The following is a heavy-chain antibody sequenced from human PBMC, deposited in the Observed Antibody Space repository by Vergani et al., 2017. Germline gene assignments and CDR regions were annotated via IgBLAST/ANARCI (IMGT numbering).Heavy chain of an antibody. CDR3: ARAISGWRRYFDY. CDR1: GFTFSSYW. Sequence: EVQLVESGGGLVQPGGSLRLSCAASGFTFSSYWMSWVRQAPGKGLEWVANIKQDGSEKYYVDSVKGRFTISRDNAKNSLYLQMNSLRAEDTAVYYCARAISGWRRYFDYWGQGTLVTVSS. V-gene: IGHV3-7*01. J-gene: IGHJ4*02. D-gene: IGHD6-19*01. CDR2: IKQDGSEK.